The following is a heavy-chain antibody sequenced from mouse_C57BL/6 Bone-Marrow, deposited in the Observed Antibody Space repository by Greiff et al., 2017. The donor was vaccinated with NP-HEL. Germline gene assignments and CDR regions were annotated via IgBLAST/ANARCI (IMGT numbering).Heavy chain of an antibody. CDR1: GFTFTDYY. D-gene: IGHD2-4*01. V-gene: IGHV7-3*01. Sequence: DVHLVESGGGLVQPGGSLSLSCAASGFTFTDYYMSWVRQPPGKALEWLGFIRNKANGYTTEYSASVKGRFTISRDNSQSILYLQMNALRAEDSATYYCARGDYDVGLRWYFDVWGTGTTVTVSS. J-gene: IGHJ1*03. CDR3: ARGDYDVGLRWYFDV. CDR2: IRNKANGYTT.